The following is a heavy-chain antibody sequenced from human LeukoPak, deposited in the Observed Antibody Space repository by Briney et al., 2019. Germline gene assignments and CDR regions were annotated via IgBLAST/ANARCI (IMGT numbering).Heavy chain of an antibody. D-gene: IGHD2-2*01. CDR2: INHSGST. Sequence: PSETLSLTCAVYGGSFSGYYWSWIRQPPGKGLEWIGEINHSGSTNYDPTLKSRVTISVDTSKNQFSLKLSSVTAADPAVYYCARQVPAAANSFWFDPWGQGTLVTVSS. CDR3: ARQVPAAANSFWFDP. J-gene: IGHJ5*02. V-gene: IGHV4-34*01. CDR1: GGSFSGYY.